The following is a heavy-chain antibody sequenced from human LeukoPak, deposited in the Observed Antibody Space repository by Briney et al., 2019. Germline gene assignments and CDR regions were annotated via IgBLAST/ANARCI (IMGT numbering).Heavy chain of an antibody. J-gene: IGHJ6*03. V-gene: IGHV1-2*02. Sequence: GASVKVSCKASGYTFTGYYMHWVRQAPGQGLEWMGWINPNSGGTNYAQKFQGRVAMTRDTSISTAYMELSRLRSDDTAVYYCATTGGSGDSHKTDYYYYMDVWGRGTTVTVSS. D-gene: IGHD2-15*01. CDR2: INPNSGGT. CDR1: GYTFTGYY. CDR3: ATTGGSGDSHKTDYYYYMDV.